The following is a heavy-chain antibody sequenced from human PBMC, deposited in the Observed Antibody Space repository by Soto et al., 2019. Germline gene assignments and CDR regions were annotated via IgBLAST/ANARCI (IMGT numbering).Heavy chain of an antibody. V-gene: IGHV1-58*02. CDR1: GFTFTSSA. J-gene: IGHJ6*03. Sequence: QMQLVQSGPEVKKPGTSVKVSCKASGFTFTSSAMQWVRQARGQRLEWIGWIVVGSGNTNYAQKFQESVTITRDMSTSTAYMELSSLRSEDTAVYYCAADWWIQLNNVTLNYYYYMDVWGKGTTVTVSS. D-gene: IGHD5-18*01. CDR3: AADWWIQLNNVTLNYYYYMDV. CDR2: IVVGSGNT.